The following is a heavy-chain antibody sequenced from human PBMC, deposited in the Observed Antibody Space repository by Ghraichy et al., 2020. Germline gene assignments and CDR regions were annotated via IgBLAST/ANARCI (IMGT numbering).Heavy chain of an antibody. CDR2: IFSNDEK. Sequence: SGPTLVKPTETLTLTCTVSGFSLSNARMGVSWIRQPPGKALEWLAHIFSNDEKSYSTSLKSRLTISKDTSKSQVVLTMTNMDPVDTATYYCARIKAVAGIVSFDYWGQGTLVTVSS. D-gene: IGHD6-19*01. CDR3: ARIKAVAGIVSFDY. CDR1: GFSLSNARMG. V-gene: IGHV2-26*01. J-gene: IGHJ4*02.